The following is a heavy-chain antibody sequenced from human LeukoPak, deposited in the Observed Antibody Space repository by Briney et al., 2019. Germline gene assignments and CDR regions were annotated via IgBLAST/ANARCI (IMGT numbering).Heavy chain of an antibody. J-gene: IGHJ5*02. D-gene: IGHD6-19*01. CDR1: GGTFSSYA. CDR3: AREPPPSVADYNWFDP. CDR2: IIPIFGTA. V-gene: IGHV1-69*01. Sequence: SVKVSCKASGGTFSSYAISWVRQAPGQGLEWMGGIIPIFGTANYAQKFQGRVTITADESTSTAYMELSSLRSEDTAVYYCAREPPPSVADYNWFDPWGQGTLVTVSS.